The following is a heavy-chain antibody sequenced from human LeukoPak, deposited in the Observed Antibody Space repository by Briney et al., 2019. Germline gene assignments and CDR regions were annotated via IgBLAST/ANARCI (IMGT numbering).Heavy chain of an antibody. CDR2: MNPNSGNT. J-gene: IGHJ4*02. V-gene: IGHV1-8*01. D-gene: IGHD3-16*01. Sequence: ASVKVSCKASGYTFTSYDINWVRQATGQGLEWMGWMNPNSGNTGYAQKFQGRVTMTRNTSISTAYMELSSLRSEDTAVYYCARGLGPGGYYDYAWGSFAMDYWGQGTLVTVSS. CDR3: ARGLGPGGYYDYAWGSFAMDY. CDR1: GYTFTSYD.